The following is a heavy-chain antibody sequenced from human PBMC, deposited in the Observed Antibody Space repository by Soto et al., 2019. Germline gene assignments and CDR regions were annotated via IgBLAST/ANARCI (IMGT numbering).Heavy chain of an antibody. V-gene: IGHV1-18*01. D-gene: IGHD3-22*01. Sequence: ASVKVSCKASGYTFTSYAMHWVRQAPGQRLEWMGWISAYNGNTNYAQKLQGRVTMTTDTSTSTAYMELRSLRSDDTAVYYCARIYDSSGDAFDIWGQGTMVTVSS. CDR1: GYTFTSYA. J-gene: IGHJ3*02. CDR2: ISAYNGNT. CDR3: ARIYDSSGDAFDI.